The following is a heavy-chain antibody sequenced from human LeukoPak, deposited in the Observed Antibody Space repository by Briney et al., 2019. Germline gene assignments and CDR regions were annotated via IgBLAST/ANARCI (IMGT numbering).Heavy chain of an antibody. CDR2: IWYDGSNK. Sequence: GSLRLSCAASGFTFSSYGMHWVRQAPGKGLEWVAVIWYDGSNKYYADSVKGRSTISRDNSKNTLYLQMNSLRAEDTAVYYCARRGYSYADGYFDYWGQGTLVTVSS. J-gene: IGHJ4*02. D-gene: IGHD5-18*01. CDR1: GFTFSSYG. V-gene: IGHV3-33*01. CDR3: ARRGYSYADGYFDY.